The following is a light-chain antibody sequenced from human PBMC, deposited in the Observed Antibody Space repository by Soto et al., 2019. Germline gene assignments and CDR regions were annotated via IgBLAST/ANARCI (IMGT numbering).Light chain of an antibody. CDR3: QSYDSSLRGWV. V-gene: IGLV1-40*01. Sequence: QSALTQPPSVSEAPGQRVTISCTGSSSNIGAGYDVHWYQQLPGTAPKLLIYGNSNRPSGVPDRFSGSKSGTSASLAITGLLAEDEADYYCQSYDSSLRGWVFGGGTMVTVL. CDR2: GNS. CDR1: SSNIGAGYD. J-gene: IGLJ3*02.